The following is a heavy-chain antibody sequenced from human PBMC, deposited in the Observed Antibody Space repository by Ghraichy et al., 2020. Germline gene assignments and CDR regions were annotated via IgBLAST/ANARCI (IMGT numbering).Heavy chain of an antibody. CDR3: ARDNQAYCGGDCYSYYFDY. CDR1: GFTFSSYW. CDR2: IKQDGSEK. Sequence: RGSLRLSCAASGFTFSSYWMSWVRQAPGKGLEWVANIKQDGSEKYYVDSVKGRFTISRDNAKNSLYLQMNSLRAEDTAVYYCARDNQAYCGGDCYSYYFDYWGQGTLVTVSS. D-gene: IGHD2-21*02. V-gene: IGHV3-7*03. J-gene: IGHJ4*02.